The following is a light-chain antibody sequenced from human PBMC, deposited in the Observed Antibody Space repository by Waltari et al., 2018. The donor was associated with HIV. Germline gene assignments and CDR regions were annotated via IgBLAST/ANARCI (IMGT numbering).Light chain of an antibody. CDR2: GAT. V-gene: IGKV3-20*01. CDR1: ESVTSNF. CDR3: QQYAASVVT. J-gene: IGKJ5*01. Sequence: VLAQSPGTLSLSPGERGTLSCRANESVTSNFLAWYQFRPGQAPRLLIYGATNRASGIPDRFIGGGSGTDFSLTISRLEPGDSALYYCQQYAASVVTFGQGTRLEIK.